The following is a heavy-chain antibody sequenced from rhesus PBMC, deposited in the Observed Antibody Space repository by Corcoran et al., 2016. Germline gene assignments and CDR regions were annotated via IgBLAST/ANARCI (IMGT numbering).Heavy chain of an antibody. V-gene: IGHV4-80*01. D-gene: IGHD6-25*01. CDR2: INGNRGST. J-gene: IGHJ2*01. CDR1: GGSFSSYW. CDR3: ARAYSGSLYWYFDL. Sequence: QVQLQESGPGLVKPSETLSLTCAVPGGSFSSYWWSWIRQPPGKGLEVIGEINGNRGSTNYNPSLKSGVTISKDASKNLFSLKLSSVTAADTAVYYCARAYSGSLYWYFDLWGPGTPITISS.